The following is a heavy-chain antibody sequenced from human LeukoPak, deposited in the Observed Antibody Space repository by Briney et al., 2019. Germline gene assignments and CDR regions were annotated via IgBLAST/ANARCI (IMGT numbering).Heavy chain of an antibody. V-gene: IGHV5-10-1*01. J-gene: IGHJ4*02. CDR3: ARHYGAAGDFDY. D-gene: IGHD6-13*01. Sequence: AASMMISCKGSGYSFTSYWISWVRQMPGKGLERMGRIDPSDSYTNYSPSFEGHVTISADKSISTAYLQWSSLKASDIATYYCARHYGAAGDFDYWGQGTLVTVSS. CDR2: IDPSDSYT. CDR1: GYSFTSYW.